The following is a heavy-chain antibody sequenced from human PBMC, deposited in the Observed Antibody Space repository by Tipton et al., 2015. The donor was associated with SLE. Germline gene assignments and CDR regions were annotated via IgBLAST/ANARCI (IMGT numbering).Heavy chain of an antibody. CDR2: IYYSGST. CDR1: GGSISSYY. D-gene: IGHD6-6*01. CDR3: AREGRREQLALGY. Sequence: TLSLTCTVSGGSISSYYWSWIRQPPGKGLEWIEYIYYSGSTNYNPSLKSRVTISVDTSKNQFSLKLSSVTAADTAVYYCAREGRREQLALGYWGQGTLVTVSS. J-gene: IGHJ4*02. V-gene: IGHV4-59*12.